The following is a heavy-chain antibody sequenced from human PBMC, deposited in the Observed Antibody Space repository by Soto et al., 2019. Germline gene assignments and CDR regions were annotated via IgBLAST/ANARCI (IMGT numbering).Heavy chain of an antibody. CDR2: FDPEDGET. D-gene: IGHD3-10*01. V-gene: IGHV1-24*01. CDR1: GYTLTELS. CDR3: ATRDKWVTSFVY. J-gene: IGHJ4*02. Sequence: QAKLLQSGAEVKKPGASGKVSSKVPGYTLTELSMHWGRQAPGKGLDRMGGFDPEDGETIYAQKFQGRVTMTEDTSTDTAYMELSSLRSEDTAVYYCATRDKWVTSFVYWGQGTLVTVSS.